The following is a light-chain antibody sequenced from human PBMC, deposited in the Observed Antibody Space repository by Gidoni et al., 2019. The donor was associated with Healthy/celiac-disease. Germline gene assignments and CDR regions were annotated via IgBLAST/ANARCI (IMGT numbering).Light chain of an antibody. CDR1: SSNIGSNY. Sequence: QPVLTQPPSASGTPGPRVTISCSGSSSNIGSNYVYWYQQLPGTAPKLLIYRNNQRPSGVPDRFSGSKSGTSASLAISGLRSEDEADYYCAAWDDSLSGAVFGGGTQLTVL. J-gene: IGLJ7*01. CDR3: AAWDDSLSGAV. CDR2: RNN. V-gene: IGLV1-47*01.